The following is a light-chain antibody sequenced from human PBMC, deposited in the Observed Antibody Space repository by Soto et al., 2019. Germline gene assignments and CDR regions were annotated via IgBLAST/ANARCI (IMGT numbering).Light chain of an antibody. CDR3: QQYGSSPWT. Sequence: EIVMTQSPGTLSLSPGERATLSCRASQSVRSSYLAWYQQKPGQAPRLLIDGASSRATGIPDRFSGSGSGTDFTLTISRLEPEAFAVYYCQQYGSSPWTFGHGTKVEI. CDR1: QSVRSSY. J-gene: IGKJ1*01. CDR2: GAS. V-gene: IGKV3-20*01.